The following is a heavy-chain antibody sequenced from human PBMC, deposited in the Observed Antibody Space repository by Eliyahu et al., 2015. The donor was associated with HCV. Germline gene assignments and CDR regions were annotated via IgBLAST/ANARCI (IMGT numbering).Heavy chain of an antibody. CDR1: GFTFSDYY. D-gene: IGHD3-9*01. CDR3: ARGYDILTGFSDY. V-gene: IGHV3-11*01. CDR2: ISSSGSTI. Sequence: QVQLVESGGGLVKPGGSLRLSCAASGFTFSDYYMSWVPPGPGEGVGWVSYISSSGSTIYYADSVKGRFTISRDNAKNSLYLQMNSLRAEDTAVYYCARGYDILTGFSDYWGQGTLVTVSS. J-gene: IGHJ4*02.